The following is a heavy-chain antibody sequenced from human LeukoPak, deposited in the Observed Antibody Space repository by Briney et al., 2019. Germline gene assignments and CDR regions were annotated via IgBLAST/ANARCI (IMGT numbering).Heavy chain of an antibody. CDR1: GYTFTGYY. D-gene: IGHD6-19*01. CDR2: INPNSGGT. Sequence: ASVKVSCKASGYTFTGYYMHWVRQAPGQGLEWMGWINPNSGGTNYAQKFQGWVIMTRDTSISTAYMELSRLRSDDTAVYYCARGGYSSGWSVFDYWGQGTLVTVSS. V-gene: IGHV1-2*04. CDR3: ARGGYSSGWSVFDY. J-gene: IGHJ4*02.